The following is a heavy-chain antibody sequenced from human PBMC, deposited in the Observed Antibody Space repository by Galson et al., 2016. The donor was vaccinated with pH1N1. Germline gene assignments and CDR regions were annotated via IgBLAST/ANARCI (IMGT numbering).Heavy chain of an antibody. J-gene: IGHJ4*02. CDR3: ARRGIGEFLYYFDS. D-gene: IGHD3-10*01. CDR2: IYYSGST. Sequence: ETLSLTCTVSSGSINISPHYWGWIRLPPEKGLEWIGSIYYSGSTYDNPSLKSRVTISLDTSKNQFSLKLSSVTAADTAVYYCARRGIGEFLYYFDSWGQGTLVTVSS. CDR1: SGSINISPHY. V-gene: IGHV4-39*01.